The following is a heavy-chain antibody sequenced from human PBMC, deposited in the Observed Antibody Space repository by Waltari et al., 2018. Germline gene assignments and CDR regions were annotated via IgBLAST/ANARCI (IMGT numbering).Heavy chain of an antibody. Sequence: VQLVQSGAEVKKPGASVKVSCQGSGYTLTAYSLHWVRQAPGQGLEWMGGINPNSGGTNYAQKFQGRVTMTRDTSISTAYMELSRLRSDDTAVYYCAREGSWFDIWGQGTMVTVSS. CDR1: GYTLTAYS. CDR2: INPNSGGT. J-gene: IGHJ3*02. V-gene: IGHV1-2*02. D-gene: IGHD6-13*01. CDR3: AREGSWFDI.